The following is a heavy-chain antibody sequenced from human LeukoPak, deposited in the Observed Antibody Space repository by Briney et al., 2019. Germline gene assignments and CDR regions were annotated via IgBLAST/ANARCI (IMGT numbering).Heavy chain of an antibody. CDR3: ARGPRGGTTVVFRSFYMTY. J-gene: IGHJ4*02. CDR1: GYTFTSYG. D-gene: IGHD4-23*01. Sequence: GASVKVSCKASGYTFTSYGISWVRQAPGQGLEWMGWINPNSGGTNYAQKFQGRVTMTRDTSISTAYMELSRLRSDDTAVYYCARGPRGGTTVVFRSFYMTYWGQGTLVTVSS. CDR2: INPNSGGT. V-gene: IGHV1-2*02.